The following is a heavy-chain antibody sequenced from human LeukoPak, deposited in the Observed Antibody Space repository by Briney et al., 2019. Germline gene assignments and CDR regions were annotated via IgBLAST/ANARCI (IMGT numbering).Heavy chain of an antibody. J-gene: IGHJ4*02. Sequence: PSETLSLTCTVSGGSISSGDYSWSWIRQPPGKGLEWIGYIYYSGSTNYNPSLKSRVTISVDTSKNQFSLKLSSVTAADTAVYYCARVVTTVTTYVDYWGQGTLVTVSS. CDR1: GGSISSGDYS. D-gene: IGHD4-4*01. CDR3: ARVVTTVTTYVDY. V-gene: IGHV4-61*08. CDR2: IYYSGST.